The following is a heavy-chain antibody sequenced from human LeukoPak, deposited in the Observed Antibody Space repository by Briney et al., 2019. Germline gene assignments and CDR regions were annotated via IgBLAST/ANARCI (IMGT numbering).Heavy chain of an antibody. J-gene: IGHJ4*02. Sequence: GGSLRLSCAASGFTFSSYGIHWVRQAPGKGLEWVAFIRYDGSNKYYADSVKGRFTISRDNSKNTLYLQINSLRAEDTAVYYCAKDGGTGRIAATGADYWGQGTLVTVSS. CDR1: GFTFSSYG. CDR3: AKDGGTGRIAATGADY. V-gene: IGHV3-30*02. CDR2: IRYDGSNK. D-gene: IGHD6-13*01.